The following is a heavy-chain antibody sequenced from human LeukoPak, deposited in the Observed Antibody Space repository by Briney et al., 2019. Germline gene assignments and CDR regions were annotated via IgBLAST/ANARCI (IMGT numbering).Heavy chain of an antibody. Sequence: GGSLRLSCAASGFTFSSYAMSWVRQASGKGLEWVSIITGSGGSTYYADSVKGRFTISRDNSKNTLYLQMNSLRAEDTAVYYCAKDLRSGGNSEGAFDIWGQGTTVTVSS. CDR1: GFTFSSYA. CDR3: AKDLRSGGNSEGAFDI. D-gene: IGHD4-23*01. V-gene: IGHV3-23*01. CDR2: ITGSGGST. J-gene: IGHJ3*02.